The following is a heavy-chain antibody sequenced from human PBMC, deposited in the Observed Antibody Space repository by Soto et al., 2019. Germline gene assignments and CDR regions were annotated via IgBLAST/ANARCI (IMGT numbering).Heavy chain of an antibody. CDR1: GGSFSGYY. J-gene: IGHJ4*02. V-gene: IGHV4-34*01. Sequence: QVQLQQWGTGLLKPSETLSLTCAVYGGSFSGYYWSWIRQPPGKGLEWIGEINHSGSTNYNPSLKSRVTISVDTSKNQFSLKLSSVTAADTAVYYCARVGRGDYWGQGTLVTVSS. CDR2: INHSGST. CDR3: ARVGRGDY.